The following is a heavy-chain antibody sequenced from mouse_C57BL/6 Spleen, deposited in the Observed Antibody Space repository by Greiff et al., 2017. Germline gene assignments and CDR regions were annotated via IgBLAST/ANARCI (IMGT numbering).Heavy chain of an antibody. CDR2: IYPGDGDT. CDR3: ARGGDNYFDY. V-gene: IGHV1-80*01. J-gene: IGHJ2*01. Sequence: VQLQESGAELVKPGASVKISCKASGYAFSSYWMNWVKQRPGQGLEWIGQIYPGDGDTNYNRKFKGKATLTADKSSSTAYMQLSSLTSEDSAVYFCARGGDNYFDYWGQGTTLTVSS. D-gene: IGHD2-13*01. CDR1: GYAFSSYW.